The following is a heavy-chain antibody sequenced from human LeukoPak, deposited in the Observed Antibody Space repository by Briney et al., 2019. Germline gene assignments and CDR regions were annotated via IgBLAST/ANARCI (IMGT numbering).Heavy chain of an antibody. D-gene: IGHD6-13*01. CDR2: IYYSGST. J-gene: IGHJ3*02. V-gene: IGHV4-39*07. Sequence: PSETLSLTCTVSGGSISSSSYYWGWIRQPPGKGLEWIGSIYYSGSTYYNPSLKSRVTISVDTSKNQFSLKLSSVTAADTAVYYCARDLSIAAAGKAFDIWGQGTMVTVST. CDR3: ARDLSIAAAGKAFDI. CDR1: GGSISSSSYY.